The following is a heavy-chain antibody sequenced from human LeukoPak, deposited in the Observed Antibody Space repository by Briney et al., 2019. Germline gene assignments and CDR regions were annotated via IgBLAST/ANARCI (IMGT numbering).Heavy chain of an antibody. V-gene: IGHV3-7*05. Sequence: GGSLRLSCAASGFTFINYCMTWVRQAPGKGLEWVANIKQDGSEKYYVDSVTGRFTISRDNAKNSLFLQMSSLRADDTAVYYCARGLEFCGSNTFDYFDYWGQGTLVTVSS. CDR3: ARGLEFCGSNTFDYFDY. J-gene: IGHJ4*02. CDR2: IKQDGSEK. D-gene: IGHD2-2*01. CDR1: GFTFINYC.